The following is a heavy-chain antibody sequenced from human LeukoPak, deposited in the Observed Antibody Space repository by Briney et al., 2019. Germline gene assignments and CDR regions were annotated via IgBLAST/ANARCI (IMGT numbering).Heavy chain of an antibody. D-gene: IGHD4-17*01. CDR3: ARESTTVTAYYYYGMDV. Sequence: SETLSLTCTVSGGSISSSSYYWGWIRQPPGKGLEWIGSIYYSGSTYYNPSLKSRVTISVDTSKNQFSLKLSSVTAADTAVYYCARESTTVTAYYYYGMDVWGQGTTVTVSS. V-gene: IGHV4-39*07. CDR1: GGSISSSSYY. CDR2: IYYSGST. J-gene: IGHJ6*02.